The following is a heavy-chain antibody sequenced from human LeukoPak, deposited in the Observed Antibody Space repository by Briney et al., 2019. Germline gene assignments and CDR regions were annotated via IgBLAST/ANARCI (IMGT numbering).Heavy chain of an antibody. D-gene: IGHD2-2*01. Sequence: GGSLRLSCAASGFTFSSYAMSRVRQAPGQGLEWVSSISGNAADTYYADSVKGRFTISRDNSKNTLYLQMNSLRAEDTAVYYCAKDARVVVVPAAIWFDPWGQGTLVTISS. CDR2: ISGNAADT. J-gene: IGHJ5*02. CDR1: GFTFSSYA. CDR3: AKDARVVVVPAAIWFDP. V-gene: IGHV3-23*01.